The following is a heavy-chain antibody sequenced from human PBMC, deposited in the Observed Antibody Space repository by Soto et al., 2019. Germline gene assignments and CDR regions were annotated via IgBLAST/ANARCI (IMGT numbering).Heavy chain of an antibody. D-gene: IGHD6-13*01. CDR2: ISWNDDK. J-gene: IGHJ4*02. CDR3: AHNCSWGFEY. V-gene: IGHV2-5*01. Sequence: SVPTRENPTPTLTLTCTFAGFSLSTSGVGVGWIRQPPGKALEWLALISWNDDKRYSPSLESRLTITKDTPKNQVVLTMTNMGPVDTATYYCAHNCSWGFEYWGQGTLVTVSS. CDR1: GFSLSTSGVG.